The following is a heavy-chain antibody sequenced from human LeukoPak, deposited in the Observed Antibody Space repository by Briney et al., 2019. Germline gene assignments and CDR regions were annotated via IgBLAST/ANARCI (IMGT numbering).Heavy chain of an antibody. CDR2: MNPNSGNT. V-gene: IGHV1-8*01. J-gene: IGHJ6*03. Sequence: EASVKVSCKASGYTFTSYDINWVRQATGQGLEWMGWMNPNSGNTGYAQKFQGRVTMTRNTSISTAYMELSSLRSEDTAVYCCARGWYSGYDLVTYYYYYYYMDVWGKGTTVTVSS. CDR1: GYTFTSYD. CDR3: ARGWYSGYDLVTYYYYYYYMDV. D-gene: IGHD5-12*01.